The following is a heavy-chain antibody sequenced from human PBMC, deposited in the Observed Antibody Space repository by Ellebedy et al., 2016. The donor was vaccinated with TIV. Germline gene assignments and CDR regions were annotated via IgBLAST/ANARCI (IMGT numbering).Heavy chain of an antibody. D-gene: IGHD3-10*01. CDR2: IYRGDSDT. V-gene: IGHV5-51*01. J-gene: IGHJ4*02. CDR1: GYSFTNYW. Sequence: GESLKISCKGSGYSFTNYWIGWVRQMPGKGLDWMGIIYRGDSDTRYSPSFQGQVTISADKSISTAYLQWSSLKASDTAMYYCASAKYYGSGTYAHYLDYWGQGTLVTVSS. CDR3: ASAKYYGSGTYAHYLDY.